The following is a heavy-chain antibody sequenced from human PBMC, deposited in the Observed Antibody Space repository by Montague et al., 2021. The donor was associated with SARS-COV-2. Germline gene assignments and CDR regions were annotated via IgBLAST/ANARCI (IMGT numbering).Heavy chain of an antibody. D-gene: IGHD3-9*01. J-gene: IGHJ3*02. Sequence: SETLSLTCAVSRGSFSNYYWTWIRQSPGKGLEWIGEINQGGAPNYTPSLKSRVPISLDASKKQISLKLNSVTVADTAVFFCARGRPVQGSFRHFDSISSGALDIWGQGSLVIVSS. CDR3: ARGRPVQGSFRHFDSISSGALDI. CDR2: INQGGAP. V-gene: IGHV4-34*01. CDR1: RGSFSNYY.